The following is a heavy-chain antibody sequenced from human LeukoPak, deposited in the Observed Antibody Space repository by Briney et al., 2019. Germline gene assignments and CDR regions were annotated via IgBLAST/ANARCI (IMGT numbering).Heavy chain of an antibody. CDR2: IYHSGST. J-gene: IGHJ2*01. D-gene: IGHD3-22*01. Sequence: SGTLSLTCAVSGGSISSSNWWSWVRQPPGKGLEWIGEIYHSGSTNYNPSLKSRVTISVDKSKNQFSLKLSSVTAADTAVYYCARAGGYYYDSSGHWYFDLWGRGTLVTVSS. CDR3: ARAGGYYYDSSGHWYFDL. CDR1: GGSISSSNW. V-gene: IGHV4-4*02.